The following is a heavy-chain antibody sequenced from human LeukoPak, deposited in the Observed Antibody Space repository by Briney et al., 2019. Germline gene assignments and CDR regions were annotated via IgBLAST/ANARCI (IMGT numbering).Heavy chain of an antibody. J-gene: IGHJ6*03. Sequence: GGSLRLSCAASGFIFSDYYMSWIRQTPGKGLEWLSYISSSSSYIYYADSVKGRFTTSRDNAKNSLYLQMNSLRAEDTAVYYCAMLGYCSSTSCYPPMDVWGKGTTVTVSS. CDR1: GFIFSDYY. V-gene: IGHV3-11*06. D-gene: IGHD2-2*01. CDR3: AMLGYCSSTSCYPPMDV. CDR2: ISSSSSYI.